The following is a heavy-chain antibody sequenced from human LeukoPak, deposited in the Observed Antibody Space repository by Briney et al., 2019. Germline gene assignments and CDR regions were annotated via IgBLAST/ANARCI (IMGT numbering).Heavy chain of an antibody. CDR3: ARVGYYDSSGYSPFDY. D-gene: IGHD3-22*01. Sequence: GASLKVSCKASGYTFTSYDINWVRQATGQGLEWMGWMNPNSGNTGYAQKFQGRVTMTRNTSISTAYMELSSLRSEDTAVYYCARVGYYDSSGYSPFDYWGQGTLVTVSS. CDR1: GYTFTSYD. J-gene: IGHJ4*02. V-gene: IGHV1-8*01. CDR2: MNPNSGNT.